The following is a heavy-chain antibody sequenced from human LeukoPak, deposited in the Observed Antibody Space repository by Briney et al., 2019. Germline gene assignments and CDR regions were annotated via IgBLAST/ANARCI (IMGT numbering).Heavy chain of an antibody. V-gene: IGHV1-18*01. Sequence: ASVKVSCKASGYTFTSYGISWVRQAPGQGLEWMGWISAYNGNTNYAQKLQGRVTMTTDTSTSTAYMELRSLRSDDTAVCYCARDQGGYYDSSGYYYSDYWGQGTLVTVSS. CDR3: ARDQGGYYDSSGYYYSDY. J-gene: IGHJ4*02. D-gene: IGHD3-22*01. CDR2: ISAYNGNT. CDR1: GYTFTSYG.